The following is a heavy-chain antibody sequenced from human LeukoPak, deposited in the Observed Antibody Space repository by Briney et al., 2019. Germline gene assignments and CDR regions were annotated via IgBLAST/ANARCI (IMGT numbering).Heavy chain of an antibody. CDR1: GSTFSSYA. CDR2: ISGSGGST. Sequence: GGSPRLSCAASGSTFSSYAMSWVRQAPGKGLEWVSAISGSGGSTYYADSVKGRFTISRDNSKNTLYLQMNSLRAEDTAVYYCAKDSAAAGIYWGQGTLVTVSS. V-gene: IGHV3-23*01. J-gene: IGHJ4*02. D-gene: IGHD6-13*01. CDR3: AKDSAAAGIY.